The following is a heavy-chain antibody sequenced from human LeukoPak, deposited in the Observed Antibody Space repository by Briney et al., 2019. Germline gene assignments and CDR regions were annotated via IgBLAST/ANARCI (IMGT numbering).Heavy chain of an antibody. D-gene: IGHD3-10*01. CDR1: GGSISSGGYY. CDR2: IYYSGST. V-gene: IGHV4-31*03. CDR3: ARDWFGESYRVGYFDY. Sequence: SETLSLTCTVSGGSISSGGYYWSWIRQHPGKGLEWIGYIYYSGSTYYNPSLKSRVTISVDTSKNQFSLKLSSVTAADTAVYYCARDWFGESYRVGYFDYWGQGTLVTVSS. J-gene: IGHJ4*02.